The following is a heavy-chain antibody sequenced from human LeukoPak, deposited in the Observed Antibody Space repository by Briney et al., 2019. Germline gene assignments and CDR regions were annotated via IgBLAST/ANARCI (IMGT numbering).Heavy chain of an antibody. CDR3: ARDFGAAAAL. V-gene: IGHV3-33*01. D-gene: IGHD6-13*01. CDR2: IWYDGSNK. Sequence: PGGSLRLSCAASGFTFSSYGMHWVRQAPGKGLEWAAVIWYDGSNKYYADSVKGRFTISRDNSKNTLYLQMNSLRAEDTAVYYCARDFGAAAALWGQGTLVTVSS. CDR1: GFTFSSYG. J-gene: IGHJ4*02.